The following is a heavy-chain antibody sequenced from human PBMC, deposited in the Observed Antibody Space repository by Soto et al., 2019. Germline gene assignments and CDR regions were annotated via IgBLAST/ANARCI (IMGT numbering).Heavy chain of an antibody. Sequence: PSETLSLTCTVSGGSISSSKYYWGWIRQAPGKGLEWIASIYHSGSTYYNPSLKSRVTISVDRSRNQFSLKLSSVTAADTAVYYCARVPGPWGQGTLVTV. CDR3: ARVPGP. J-gene: IGHJ5*02. D-gene: IGHD7-27*01. V-gene: IGHV4-39*07. CDR1: GGSISSSKYY. CDR2: IYHSGST.